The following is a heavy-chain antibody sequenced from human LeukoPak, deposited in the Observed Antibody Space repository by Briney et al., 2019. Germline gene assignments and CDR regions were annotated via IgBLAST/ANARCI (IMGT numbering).Heavy chain of an antibody. D-gene: IGHD4-11*01. CDR1: GYTFTGYY. J-gene: IGHJ4*02. CDR2: INPNSGGT. V-gene: IGHV1-2*02. CDR3: VRRVGNSRYDY. Sequence: ASVKVSCKASGYTFTGYYMHWVRQAPGQGLEWMGWINPNSGGTNYAQKFQGRVTMTRDTSISTAYLQWSSLKASDTAMYYCVRRVGNSRYDYWGQGTLVTVSS.